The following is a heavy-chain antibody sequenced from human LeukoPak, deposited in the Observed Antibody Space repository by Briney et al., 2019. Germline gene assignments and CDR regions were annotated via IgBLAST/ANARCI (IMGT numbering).Heavy chain of an antibody. CDR2: IYYSGST. D-gene: IGHD3-3*01. J-gene: IGHJ4*02. V-gene: IGHV4-59*08. CDR1: GGSISSYY. Sequence: PSETLSLTCTVSGGSISSYYWSWIRQPPGKGLEWIGYIYYSGSTNYNPSLKSRVTISVDTSKNQFSLKLSSVTAADTAVYYCARQTTQLRFLEWLSHFDYWGQGTLVTVSS. CDR3: ARQTTQLRFLEWLSHFDY.